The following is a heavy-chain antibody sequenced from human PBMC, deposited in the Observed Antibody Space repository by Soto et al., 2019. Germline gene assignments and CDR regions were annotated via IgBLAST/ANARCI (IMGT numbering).Heavy chain of an antibody. V-gene: IGHV4-31*03. CDR3: ARDGGSQGYGMDV. D-gene: IGHD1-26*01. CDR2: IYYSGST. J-gene: IGHJ6*02. Sequence: SETLSLTCTVSGGSISNGDYYWSWIRQHPGKGLEWIGNIYYSGSTYYNPSLKRRVTISVDTSENQFSLRLASVTAADTAVYFCARDGGSQGYGMDVWGQGTTVTV. CDR1: GGSISNGDYY.